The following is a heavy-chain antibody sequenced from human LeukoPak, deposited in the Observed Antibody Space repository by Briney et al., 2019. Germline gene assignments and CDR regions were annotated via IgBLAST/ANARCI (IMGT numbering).Heavy chain of an antibody. D-gene: IGHD4-17*01. V-gene: IGHV3-73*01. CDR1: GFTFSGSA. CDR2: IRSKANSYAT. CDR3: TRDYGVLFDY. J-gene: IGHJ4*02. Sequence: GGSLRLSCAASGFTFSGSAIHWVRQASGKGLEWVGRIRSKANSYATSSAASVKGRFTISRDDSKNTAYLQMNSPKTEDTAVYYCTRDYGVLFDYWGQGTLVTGSS.